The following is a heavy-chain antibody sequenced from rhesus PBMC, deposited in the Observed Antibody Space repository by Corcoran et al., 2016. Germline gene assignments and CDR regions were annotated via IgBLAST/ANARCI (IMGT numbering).Heavy chain of an antibody. CDR1: GGSVSRSNW. CDR2: IYGSDGGP. Sequence: QVQLQESGPAVVKPSETLSLTCAVSGGSVSRSNWWIWIRQSPGKGLDFIGGIYGSDGGPEYNPSLKSRVTFSIATSKNHSSRKLSSVTAADTAVYYCARLFGNYNWYIDLWGPGPPITVSS. D-gene: IGHD4-35*01. CDR3: ARLFGNYNWYIDL. J-gene: IGHJ2*01. V-gene: IGHV4-93*02.